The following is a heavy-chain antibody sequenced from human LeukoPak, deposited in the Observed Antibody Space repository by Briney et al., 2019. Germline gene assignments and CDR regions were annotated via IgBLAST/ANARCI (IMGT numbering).Heavy chain of an antibody. CDR3: VRDHAFTFDC. CDR2: INSDGSST. J-gene: IGHJ4*02. Sequence: SGGSLRLSCAASGFTFRSYWMHWVRQAPGKGLVWVSHINSDGSSTNYADSVKGRFTISRDNAKNTLYLQMNSLRDEDTAVFYCVRDHAFTFDCWGQGTLVTVSS. D-gene: IGHD2-2*01. V-gene: IGHV3-74*01. CDR1: GFTFRSYW.